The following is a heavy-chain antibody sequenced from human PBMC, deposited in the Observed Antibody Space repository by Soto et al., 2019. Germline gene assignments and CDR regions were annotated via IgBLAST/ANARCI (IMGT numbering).Heavy chain of an antibody. CDR2: IIPIFGTA. Sequence: SVKVSCKASGGTFSSYAISWVRQAPGQGLEWMGGIIPIFGTANYAQKFQGRVMITADKSTSTAYMELSSLRSEDTAVYYCARDRGYSYGTFDYWGQGTLVTVSS. J-gene: IGHJ4*02. V-gene: IGHV1-69*06. CDR1: GGTFSSYA. D-gene: IGHD5-18*01. CDR3: ARDRGYSYGTFDY.